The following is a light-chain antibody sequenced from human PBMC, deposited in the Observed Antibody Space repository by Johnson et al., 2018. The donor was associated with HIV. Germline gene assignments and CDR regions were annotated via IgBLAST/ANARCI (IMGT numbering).Light chain of an antibody. Sequence: QSVLTQPPSVSAAPGQKVTISCSGSSSNIGNNYVSWYQQLPGKAPKLLIYDNNKRPSGIPDRFSGSKSGTSATLGITGLQTGDEADYYCGTWDNSLSAPRYVFGTGTKVTVL. CDR2: DNN. V-gene: IGLV1-51*01. CDR1: SSNIGNNY. CDR3: GTWDNSLSAPRYV. J-gene: IGLJ1*01.